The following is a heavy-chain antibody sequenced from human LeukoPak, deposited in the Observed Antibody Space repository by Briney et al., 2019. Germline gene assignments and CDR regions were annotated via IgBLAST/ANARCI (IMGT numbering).Heavy chain of an antibody. CDR3: ARGSGSSSGVWYFDY. CDR2: IYHSGST. CDR1: GGSISSGSYY. V-gene: IGHV4-61*02. Sequence: PSQTLSLTCTVSGGSISSGSYYWSWIRQPAGKGLEWIGSIYHSGSTYYNPSLKSRVTISVDTSKNQFSLKLSSVTAADTAVYHCARGSGSSSGVWYFDYWGQGTLVTVPS. J-gene: IGHJ4*02. D-gene: IGHD6-13*01.